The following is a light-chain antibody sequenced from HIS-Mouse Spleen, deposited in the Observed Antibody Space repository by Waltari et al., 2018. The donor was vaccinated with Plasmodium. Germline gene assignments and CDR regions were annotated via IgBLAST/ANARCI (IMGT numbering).Light chain of an antibody. Sequence: EIVTTQSPATLSVSHGQRATLSCRARQSVSSDLAWYQQKPGQAPRLLIYGASPRATGIPARFSGSGSGTEFTLTISSLQSEDFAVYYCQQYNNLSFTFGPGTKVDIK. V-gene: IGKV3-15*01. CDR3: QQYNNLSFT. J-gene: IGKJ3*01. CDR1: QSVSSD. CDR2: GAS.